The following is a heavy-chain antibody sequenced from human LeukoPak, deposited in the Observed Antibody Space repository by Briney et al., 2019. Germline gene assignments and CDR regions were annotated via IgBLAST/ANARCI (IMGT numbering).Heavy chain of an antibody. CDR2: IYHSGST. Sequence: SETLSLTCTVSGYSISSGYYWGWIRQPPGKGLEWIGSIYHSGSTYYNPSLKSRVTISVDTSKNQFSLKLSSVTAADTAVYYCAQTGHSYRPNWFDPWGQGTLVTVSS. CDR1: GYSISSGYY. CDR3: AQTGHSYRPNWFDP. J-gene: IGHJ5*02. V-gene: IGHV4-38-2*02. D-gene: IGHD5-18*01.